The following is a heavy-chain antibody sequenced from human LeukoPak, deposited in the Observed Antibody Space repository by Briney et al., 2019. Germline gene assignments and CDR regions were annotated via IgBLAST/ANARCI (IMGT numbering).Heavy chain of an antibody. Sequence: GGSLRLSCAASGFSFITYWMGWVRQAPGKGLEWVANIRHDGGVTYYVGSVKGRFTISRDNAKNSLYLQMNSLSAEDTAVYYCARPSFTQGSYSDYWGQGTLVTVSS. CDR1: GFSFITYW. V-gene: IGHV3-7*01. J-gene: IGHJ4*02. CDR2: IRHDGGVT. D-gene: IGHD2-15*01. CDR3: ARPSFTQGSYSDY.